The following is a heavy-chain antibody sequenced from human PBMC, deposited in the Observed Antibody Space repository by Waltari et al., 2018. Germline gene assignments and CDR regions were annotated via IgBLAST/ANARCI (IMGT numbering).Heavy chain of an antibody. CDR3: VVGGYCSPSICPWDY. CDR2: VNTEDGET. J-gene: IGHJ4*02. V-gene: IGHV1-69-2*01. D-gene: IGHD2-15*01. CDR1: GYNFTDFY. Sequence: EVQVVQSGAEVKKPGATVKISCKASGYNFTDFYIHWLQLAPGKGLEGMGRVNTEDGETMYGMNCRDRITMTADTSTNTAYMELSSLRSADTAVYYCVVGGYCSPSICPWDYWGQGTLVTVSS.